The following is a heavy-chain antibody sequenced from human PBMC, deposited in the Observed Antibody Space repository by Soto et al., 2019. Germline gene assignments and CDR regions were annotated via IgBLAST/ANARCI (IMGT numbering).Heavy chain of an antibody. V-gene: IGHV4-38-2*01. CDR2: IYRGGIT. D-gene: IGHD7-27*01. J-gene: IGHJ5*01. CDR3: ARGRYCLTGRCFPNWFDS. Sequence: SETLSLTCAVSGYSISSGLYWGWIRQPPGKGLEWIGTIYRGGITYYNPSFESRVAISVDTSKSQFSLNVTSVTAADTAVYFCARGRYCLTGRCFPNWFDSWGQGALVTVSS. CDR1: GYSISSGLY.